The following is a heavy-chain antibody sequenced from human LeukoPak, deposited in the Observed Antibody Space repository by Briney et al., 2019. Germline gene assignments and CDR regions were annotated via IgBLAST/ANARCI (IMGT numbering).Heavy chain of an antibody. CDR2: IKQEGSSK. V-gene: IGHV3-7*03. D-gene: IGHD3-10*01. Sequence: GGSLRLSCAPSGFTFSSYWMSWVRQAPGKGLEWVANIKQEGSSKYYVHSVKGRPFMSRDNARRSLYLQMNSQSAVYTPVYYCVRGGFSLDRWGKGTLVTVSS. CDR1: GFTFSSYW. J-gene: IGHJ5*02. CDR3: VRGGFSLDR.